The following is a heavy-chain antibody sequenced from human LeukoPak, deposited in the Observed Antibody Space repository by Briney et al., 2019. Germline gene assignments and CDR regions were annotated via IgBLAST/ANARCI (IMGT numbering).Heavy chain of an antibody. CDR3: AKGRGLSYDYGVDY. CDR2: ISSSSYSI. D-gene: IGHD4-17*01. J-gene: IGHJ4*02. CDR1: GFTFSTYS. V-gene: IGHV3-48*04. Sequence: GGSLRLSCAASGFTFSTYSMNWVRQAPGRGLEWVSYISSSSYSIYYVDSVRGRFTISRDNAKNSLYLQMNSLRAEDMALYYCAKGRGLSYDYGVDYWGQGTLVTVSS.